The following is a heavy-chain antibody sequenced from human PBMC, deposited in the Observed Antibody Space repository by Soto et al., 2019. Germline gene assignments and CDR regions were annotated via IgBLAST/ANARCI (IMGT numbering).Heavy chain of an antibody. Sequence: EVQLVESGGGLVQSGGSLRLSCAASGFRFSDRFMDWVRQAPGKGLQWIGRVRNKANSYTTVYAASVEGRFTVSRDDSKNLVYLQMNSLKIEDTAVYYCARDKLGGGFDYWGQGTLVTVSA. CDR3: ARDKLGGGFDY. D-gene: IGHD1-26*01. CDR2: VRNKANSYTT. V-gene: IGHV3-72*01. J-gene: IGHJ4*02. CDR1: GFRFSDRF.